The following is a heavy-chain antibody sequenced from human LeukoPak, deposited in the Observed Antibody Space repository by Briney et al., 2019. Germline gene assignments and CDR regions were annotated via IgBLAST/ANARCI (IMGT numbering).Heavy chain of an antibody. CDR1: GYTFSNYG. CDR2: ISAYNGDT. Sequence: ASVKVSCKASGYTFSNYGISWVRQAPGQGLEWIGWISAYNGDTNYAQKLQGRLTTTTDTSTSTAYMELRSLRSADTAVYFCARDSGLKDCSGVSCYRAFDIWGQGTMITVSS. V-gene: IGHV1-18*01. J-gene: IGHJ3*02. CDR3: ARDSGLKDCSGVSCYRAFDI. D-gene: IGHD2-15*01.